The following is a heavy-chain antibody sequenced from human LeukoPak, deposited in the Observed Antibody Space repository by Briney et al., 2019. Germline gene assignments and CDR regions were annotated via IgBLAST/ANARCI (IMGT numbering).Heavy chain of an antibody. CDR3: ARSANYFDTSGQDH. CDR2: TNRDDSDT. CDR1: GFTFSGYW. D-gene: IGHD3-22*01. V-gene: IGHV3-74*01. J-gene: IGHJ4*02. Sequence: TGGSLRLSCAASGFTFSGYWMHWVRQAPGKGLVWVSRTNRDDSDTSYADSVKGRFTISRDKAKSTLYLQMNSLRVEDTAVYYCARSANYFDTSGQDHWGQGTLVTVSS.